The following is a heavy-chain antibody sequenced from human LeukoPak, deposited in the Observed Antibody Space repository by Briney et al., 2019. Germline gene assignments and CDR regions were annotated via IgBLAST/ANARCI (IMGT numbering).Heavy chain of an antibody. Sequence: PSETLSLTCAVYGGSFSGYYWSWIRQPPGKGLEGIGEINHSGSTNYNPSLKSRVTISVDTSKNQFSLKLSSVTAADTAVYYCARIDSGWYAGSYYYYYYMDVWGKGTTVTVSS. CDR3: ARIDSGWYAGSYYYYYYMDV. V-gene: IGHV4-34*01. D-gene: IGHD6-19*01. J-gene: IGHJ6*03. CDR2: INHSGST. CDR1: GGSFSGYY.